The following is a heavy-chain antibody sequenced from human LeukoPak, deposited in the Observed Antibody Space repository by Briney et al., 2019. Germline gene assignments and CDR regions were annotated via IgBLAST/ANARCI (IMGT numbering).Heavy chain of an antibody. D-gene: IGHD2-8*01. CDR3: ALIIGNNGLFDY. J-gene: IGHJ4*02. CDR2: ISSSSSYI. CDR1: GFTFSSYS. V-gene: IGHV3-21*01. Sequence: GGSVRLSCAASGFTFSSYSMNWVRQAPGKGLEWVSSISSSSSYIYYADSVKGRFTISRDNAKNSLYLQINSLRAEDTAVYYCALIIGNNGLFDYWGQGTLVTVSS.